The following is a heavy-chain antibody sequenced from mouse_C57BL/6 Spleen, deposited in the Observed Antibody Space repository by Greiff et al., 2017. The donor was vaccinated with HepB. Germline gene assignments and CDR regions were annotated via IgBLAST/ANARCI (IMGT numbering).Heavy chain of an antibody. V-gene: IGHV14-2*01. D-gene: IGHD2-1*01. CDR1: GFNIKDYY. Sequence: EVQLQQSGAELVKPGASVKLSCTASGFNIKDYYMHWVKQRTEQGLEWIGRIDPEDGETKYDPKFQGKATITADTSSNTAYLQRSSLTSEDPAVYSCALIYYGNPWYVEVWGTGTTVTVSS. CDR3: ALIYYGNPWYVEV. J-gene: IGHJ1*03. CDR2: IDPEDGET.